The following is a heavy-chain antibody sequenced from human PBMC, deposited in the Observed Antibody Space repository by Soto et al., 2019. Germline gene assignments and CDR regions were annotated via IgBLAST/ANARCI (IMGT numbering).Heavy chain of an antibody. Sequence: SETLSLTCTVSGCSISSYYWSWIRQPPGKGLEWIGYIYYSGSTNYNPSLKSRVTISVDTSKNQFSLKLSSVTAADTAVYYCARTYSSSWYGNFDYWGQGTLVTVS. CDR1: GCSISSYY. J-gene: IGHJ4*02. D-gene: IGHD6-13*01. V-gene: IGHV4-59*01. CDR3: ARTYSSSWYGNFDY. CDR2: IYYSGST.